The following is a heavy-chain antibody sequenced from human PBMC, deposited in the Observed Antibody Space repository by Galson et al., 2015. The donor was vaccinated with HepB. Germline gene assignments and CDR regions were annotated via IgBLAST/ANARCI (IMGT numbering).Heavy chain of an antibody. CDR2: IYSGRAT. CDR1: GFTVSNTY. J-gene: IGHJ4*02. CDR3: ASPSCTGGSCYPLWY. Sequence: SLRLSCAASGFTVSNTYLNWFRQAPAKGLEWVSVIYSGRATYYADSVKGRFTISRDNSKHTLYRHVNNLRAEDTAVYYCASPSCTGGSCYPLWYWGQGTLVTVSS. V-gene: IGHV3-53*01. D-gene: IGHD2-15*01.